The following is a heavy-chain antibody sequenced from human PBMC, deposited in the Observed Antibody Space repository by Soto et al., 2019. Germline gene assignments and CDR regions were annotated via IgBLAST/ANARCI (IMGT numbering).Heavy chain of an antibody. CDR2: IQYDGSNK. Sequence: QVQLVESGGGVVQPGGSRGLSCAAPGFTFSSYAMNGVRQAPGKGLEWGAVIQYDGSNKYYAYSVKGRFTISRDNSKNTLYLQMNSLRAEDTAVYYCARAYEGDYFDYWGQGTLVTVSS. V-gene: IGHV3-30-3*01. D-gene: IGHD3-16*01. J-gene: IGHJ4*02. CDR3: ARAYEGDYFDY. CDR1: GFTFSSYA.